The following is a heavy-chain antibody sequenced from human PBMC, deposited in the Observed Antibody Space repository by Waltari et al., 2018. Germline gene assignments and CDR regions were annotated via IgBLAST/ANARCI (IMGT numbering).Heavy chain of an antibody. CDR3: ARSPLNDYGTFDY. CDR2: SNSDGSST. J-gene: IGHJ4*02. V-gene: IGHV3-74*01. D-gene: IGHD4-17*01. CDR1: GLIFSSYW. Sequence: EVQLVESGGDLVQPGGSLRLSCAASGLIFSSYWMHWVRQAPGKGLVWVSRSNSDGSSTTYADFVKGRFTISRDNAKNTLYLQMHSLRAEDTAVYYCARSPLNDYGTFDYWGQGTLVTVSS.